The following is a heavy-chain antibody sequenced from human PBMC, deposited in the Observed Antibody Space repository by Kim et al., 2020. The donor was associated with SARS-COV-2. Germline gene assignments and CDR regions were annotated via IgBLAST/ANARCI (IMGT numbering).Heavy chain of an antibody. J-gene: IGHJ5*02. CDR2: ISAYIGNT. D-gene: IGHD3-10*01. V-gene: IGHV1-18*01. CDR3: ARVTSYWFDP. Sequence: ASVKVSCKASGYTFTSYGISWVRQAPGKGLECMGWISAYIGNTNYAQKLQGRVTMTTDTSTSTAYMELRSLRSDDTAVYYCARVTSYWFDPWGQGTLVTVSS. CDR1: GYTFTSYG.